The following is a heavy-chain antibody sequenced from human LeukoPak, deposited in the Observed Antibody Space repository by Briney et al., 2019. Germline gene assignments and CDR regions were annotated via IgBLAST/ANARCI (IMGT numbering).Heavy chain of an antibody. Sequence: GGSVRLSCAPAGFTVSSDAISLARQAPGKWLEWVSAISGSGSSTYDAESMKGPLSIARDNSKRTLYLQMNSLRAKDTAVYYCAKGSAVTPGYFDYWGQGHLFPVSS. D-gene: IGHD6-19*01. CDR1: GFTVSSDA. CDR3: AKGSAVTPGYFDY. J-gene: IGHJ4*02. CDR2: ISGSGSST. V-gene: IGHV3-23*01.